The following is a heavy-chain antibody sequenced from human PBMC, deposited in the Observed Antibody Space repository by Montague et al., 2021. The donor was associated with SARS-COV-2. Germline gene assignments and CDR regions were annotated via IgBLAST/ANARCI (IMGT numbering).Heavy chain of an antibody. J-gene: IGHJ4*02. V-gene: IGHV3-23*01. CDR1: GFTFSTYA. Sequence: SLRLSCAASGFTFSTYALSWVRQAPGKGLEWVSAITGSGGSTFYADSVKGRFTVSGDNSRSTLYLQMNSLRAEDSAVYYCAKSLDYGDYADSWGQGTLVTVAS. CDR2: ITGSGGST. CDR3: AKSLDYGDYADS. D-gene: IGHD4-17*01.